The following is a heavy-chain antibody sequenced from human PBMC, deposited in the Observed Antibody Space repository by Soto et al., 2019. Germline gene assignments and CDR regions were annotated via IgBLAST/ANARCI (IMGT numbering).Heavy chain of an antibody. V-gene: IGHV1-2*02. CDR3: ARGEVNRIEVMAV. J-gene: IGHJ6*02. D-gene: IGHD3-16*02. Sequence: ASVKVSCKTSGYTFVDHYLYWVRQAPGQGLEWMGWINPRNGDKKYAQKLQGRVTMTRDTTITTTYMDLSALTSDDTAVYYCARGEVNRIEVMAVWG. CDR1: GYTFVDHY. CDR2: INPRNGDK.